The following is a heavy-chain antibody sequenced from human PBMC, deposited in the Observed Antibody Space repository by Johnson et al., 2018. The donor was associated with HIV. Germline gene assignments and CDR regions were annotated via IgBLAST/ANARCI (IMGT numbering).Heavy chain of an antibody. CDR1: GFTFSSYG. Sequence: QMQLVESVGGVVQPGRSLRLSCAASGFTFSSYGMHWVRQAPGKGLEWVAVIWYDGSNKYYADYVKGRFTISRDNSKNTLYLQMNSLRAEDTAVYYCARGDSSGEAFDIWGQGTMVTVSS. CDR3: ARGDSSGEAFDI. V-gene: IGHV3-33*01. CDR2: IWYDGSNK. J-gene: IGHJ3*02. D-gene: IGHD3-22*01.